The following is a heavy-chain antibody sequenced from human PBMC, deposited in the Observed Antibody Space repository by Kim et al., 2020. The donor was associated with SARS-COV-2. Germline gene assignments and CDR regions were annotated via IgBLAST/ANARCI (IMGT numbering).Heavy chain of an antibody. CDR3: AKGDVVVVAATLVDY. V-gene: IGHV3-23*01. D-gene: IGHD2-15*01. J-gene: IGHJ4*02. Sequence: DSVKGRFTISRDNSKNTLYLQMNSLRAEDTAVYYCAKGDVVVVAATLVDYWGQGTLVTVSS.